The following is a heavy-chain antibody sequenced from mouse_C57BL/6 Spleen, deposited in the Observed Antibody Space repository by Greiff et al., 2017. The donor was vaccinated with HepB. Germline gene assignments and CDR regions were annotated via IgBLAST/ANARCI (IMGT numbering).Heavy chain of an antibody. Sequence: VQLQQSGPELVKPGASVKISCKASGYSFTGYYMNWVKQSPEKSLEWIGKINPSTGGTTYNQKFKAKATLTVDKSSSTAYMQLKSLTSEDSAVYYCARIGYYGSSYLWYFDVWGTGTTVTVSS. D-gene: IGHD1-1*01. CDR2: INPSTGGT. CDR3: ARIGYYGSSYLWYFDV. CDR1: GYSFTGYY. J-gene: IGHJ1*03. V-gene: IGHV1-42*01.